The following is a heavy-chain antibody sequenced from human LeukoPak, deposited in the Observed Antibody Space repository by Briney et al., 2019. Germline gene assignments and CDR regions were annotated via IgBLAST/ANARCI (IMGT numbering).Heavy chain of an antibody. CDR2: MYYSGST. V-gene: IGHV4-30-4*01. D-gene: IGHD3-22*01. J-gene: IGHJ5*02. CDR1: GGSISSGDYC. Sequence: PSQTLSLTCTVSGGSISSGDYCWSWIRQPPGKGLEWIAYMYYSGSTYYNPSLKSRVTMSADTSKNQLSLKLSSVTAADTAVYYCARPYYYDSRINPWGQGILVTVSS. CDR3: ARPYYYDSRINP.